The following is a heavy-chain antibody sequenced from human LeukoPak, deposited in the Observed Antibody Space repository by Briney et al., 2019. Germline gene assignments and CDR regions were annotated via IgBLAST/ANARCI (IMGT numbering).Heavy chain of an antibody. CDR2: IIPIFGTA. J-gene: IGHJ4*02. CDR3: ASMNNWKDVFSYGY. D-gene: IGHD1-20*01. CDR1: GGTFSSYA. Sequence: SVKVSCKASGGTFSSYAISWVRQAPGQGLEWMGGIIPIFGTANYAQKFQGRVTITADKSTSTAYMGLSSLRSEDTAVYYCASMNNWKDVFSYGYWGQGTLVTVSS. V-gene: IGHV1-69*06.